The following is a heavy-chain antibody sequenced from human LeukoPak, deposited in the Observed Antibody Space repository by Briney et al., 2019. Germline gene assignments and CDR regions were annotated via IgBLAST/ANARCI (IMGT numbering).Heavy chain of an antibody. D-gene: IGHD4-17*01. Sequence: KSGGSLRLSCAASGFTFSSYSMNWVRQAPGKGLEWVSSISSSSSYIYYADSVKGRFTISRDNAKSSLYLQMNSLRAEDTAVYYCARDYGDYGYYFDHWGQGTLVTVSS. CDR3: ARDYGDYGYYFDH. CDR1: GFTFSSYS. CDR2: ISSSSSYI. V-gene: IGHV3-21*01. J-gene: IGHJ4*02.